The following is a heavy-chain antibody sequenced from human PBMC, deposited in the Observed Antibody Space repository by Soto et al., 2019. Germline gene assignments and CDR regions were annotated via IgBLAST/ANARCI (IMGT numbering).Heavy chain of an antibody. CDR3: ARDPVGAATHRMHYYGMDV. V-gene: IGHV1-69*12. CDR2: IIPIFGTA. D-gene: IGHD2-15*01. Sequence: QVQLVQSGAEVKKPGSSVKVSCKASGGTFSSYAISWVRQAPGQGLEWMGGIIPIFGTANYAQKFQGRVTITADESTSTAYVELSSLRAEDTAVYYCARDPVGAATHRMHYYGMDVWGQGTTVTVSS. CDR1: GGTFSSYA. J-gene: IGHJ6*01.